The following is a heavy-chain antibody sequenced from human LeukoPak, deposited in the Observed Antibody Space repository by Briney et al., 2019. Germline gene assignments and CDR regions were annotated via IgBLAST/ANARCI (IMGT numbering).Heavy chain of an antibody. CDR3: AKSSGYYLYYFDY. D-gene: IGHD3-22*01. CDR2: ISWDGGST. J-gene: IGHJ4*02. CDR1: GFTFDDYT. V-gene: IGHV3-43*01. Sequence: GGSLRLSCAASGFTFDDYTMHWVRQAPGKGLEWVSLISWDGGSTYYANSVKGRFTISRDNSKNSLYLQMNSLSTEDTALYYCAKSSGYYLYYFDYWGQGTLVTVSS.